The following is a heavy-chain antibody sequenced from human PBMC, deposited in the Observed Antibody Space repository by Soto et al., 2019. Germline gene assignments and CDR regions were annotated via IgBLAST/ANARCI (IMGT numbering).Heavy chain of an antibody. J-gene: IGHJ4*02. Sequence: SETLSLTCTVSGGSISSSSYYWGWIRQPPGKGLEWIGSIYYSGSTYYNPSLKSRVTISVDTSKNQFSLKLSSVTAADTAVYYCARGQWLEPPFDYWGQGTLVTVS. CDR2: IYYSGST. V-gene: IGHV4-39*01. CDR1: GGSISSSSYY. D-gene: IGHD6-19*01. CDR3: ARGQWLEPPFDY.